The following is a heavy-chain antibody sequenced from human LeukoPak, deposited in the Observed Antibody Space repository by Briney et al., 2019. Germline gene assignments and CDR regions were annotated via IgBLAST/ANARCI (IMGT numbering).Heavy chain of an antibody. J-gene: IGHJ6*03. V-gene: IGHV1-18*01. D-gene: IGHD3-10*01. CDR2: ISAYNGNT. Sequence: RWASVKVSCKASGYTFTSYGISWVRQAPGQGLEWMGWISAYNGNTNYAQKLQGRVTMTTDTSTSTAYMELRSLRSDDTAVYYCAREKRGGVWFGELFPVNYYMDVWGKGTTVTISS. CDR1: GYTFTSYG. CDR3: AREKRGGVWFGELFPVNYYMDV.